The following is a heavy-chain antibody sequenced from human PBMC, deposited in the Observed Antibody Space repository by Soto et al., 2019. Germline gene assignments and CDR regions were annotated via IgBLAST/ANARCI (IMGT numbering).Heavy chain of an antibody. Sequence: QVQLVESGGGVVQPGRSLRLSCASSGFTFSSYGMHWVRQAPGKGLEWVAVISYDGSYKYYADSVKGRFTISRDNSKNTLYLQMNGLRAEDTALYYCAKWAGGFDYWGQGTLVTVSS. CDR2: ISYDGSYK. CDR3: AKWAGGFDY. CDR1: GFTFSSYG. J-gene: IGHJ4*02. V-gene: IGHV3-30*18.